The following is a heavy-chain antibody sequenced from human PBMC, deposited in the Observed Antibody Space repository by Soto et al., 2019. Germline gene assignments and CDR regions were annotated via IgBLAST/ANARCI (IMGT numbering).Heavy chain of an antibody. J-gene: IGHJ3*02. CDR3: AREGDGYNAFDI. D-gene: IGHD5-12*01. CDR1: GYTFTSYA. V-gene: IGHV1-3*01. Sequence: ASVKVSCKASGYTFTSYAMHWVRQAPGQRLEWMGWINAGNGNTKYSQKFQGRVTITRDTSASTAYMELSSLRSEDTAVYYCAREGDGYNAFDIWGQGTMVTGSS. CDR2: INAGNGNT.